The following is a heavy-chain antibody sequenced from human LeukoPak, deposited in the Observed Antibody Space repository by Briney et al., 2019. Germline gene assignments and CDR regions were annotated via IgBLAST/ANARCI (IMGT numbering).Heavy chain of an antibody. Sequence: SETLSLTXTVSGGSISSGSYYWSWIRQPAGKGLEWIGRIYTSGSTNYNPSLKSRVTISVDTSKNQFSLKLSSVTAADTAVYYCARVRQTGYSSGWTTSWGQGTLVTVSS. J-gene: IGHJ4*02. CDR2: IYTSGST. D-gene: IGHD6-19*01. CDR3: ARVRQTGYSSGWTTS. CDR1: GGSISSGSYY. V-gene: IGHV4-61*02.